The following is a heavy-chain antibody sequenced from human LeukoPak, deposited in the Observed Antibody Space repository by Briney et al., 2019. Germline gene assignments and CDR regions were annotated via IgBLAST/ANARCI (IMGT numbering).Heavy chain of an antibody. CDR3: ARGGNYDSTIDY. D-gene: IGHD3-22*01. Sequence: GGSLRLSCAASGFTFSSYSMNWVRQAPGKGLEWVSSISSSSSYIYYADSVKGRFTMSRDNAENPLYLQMISLRAEDTAVYYCARGGNYDSTIDYWGQGTLVTVSS. V-gene: IGHV3-21*01. CDR1: GFTFSSYS. J-gene: IGHJ4*02. CDR2: ISSSSSYI.